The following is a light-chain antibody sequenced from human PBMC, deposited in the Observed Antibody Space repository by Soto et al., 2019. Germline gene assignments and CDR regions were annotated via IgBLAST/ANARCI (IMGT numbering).Light chain of an antibody. J-gene: IGKJ5*01. CDR3: QQYYSTLIT. V-gene: IGKV4-1*01. CDR2: WAS. Sequence: DIVMTQSPDSLAVSLGERATINCKSSQSVLYSSNNKNYLAWYQQKPGQPHKLLIYWASTRESGVPDRFSGSGSGTDFTLTISSLQAEDVAVYYCQQYYSTLITFGQGTRLEIK. CDR1: QSVLYSSNNKNY.